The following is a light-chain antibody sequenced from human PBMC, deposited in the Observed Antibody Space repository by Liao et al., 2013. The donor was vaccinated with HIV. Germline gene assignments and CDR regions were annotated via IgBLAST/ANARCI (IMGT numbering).Light chain of an antibody. CDR2: YDS. V-gene: IGLV3-21*01. Sequence: SYVLTQPPSVSVAPGHTARITCAGDNIGGESVHWYQQKPGQAPVLVIYYDSDRPSAIPERFSGSNSGNTATLSISRVEAGDEADYYCQVWDSNSDHPYVFGTGTKVTVL. CDR3: QVWDSNSDHPYV. CDR1: NIGGES. J-gene: IGLJ1*01.